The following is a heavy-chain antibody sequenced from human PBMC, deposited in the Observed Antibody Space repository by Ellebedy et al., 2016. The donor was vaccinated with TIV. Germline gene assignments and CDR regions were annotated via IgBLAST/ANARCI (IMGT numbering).Heavy chain of an antibody. V-gene: IGHV3-33*08. CDR3: ARDDSGPQNGFDI. CDR1: GFSFSNSV. CDR2: IYDDGSKK. J-gene: IGHJ3*02. D-gene: IGHD5-12*01. Sequence: GGSLRLSXAASGFSFSNSVLHWVRQAPGKGPEWVALIYDDGSKKLYADSVRGRFTVSGDNSENTLYLQMNSLRAEDTAVYYCARDDSGPQNGFDIWGQGTMVTVSS.